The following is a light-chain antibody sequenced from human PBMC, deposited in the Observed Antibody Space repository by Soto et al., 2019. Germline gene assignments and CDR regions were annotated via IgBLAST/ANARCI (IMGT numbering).Light chain of an antibody. CDR3: QLRSHWL. V-gene: IGKV3-11*01. Sequence: EIVLTQSPATLSLSPGERATLSCRTSQSVTRYLAWYQQKPGQASRLLIYDASNRATGIPARFSGSGSGTDFTLSISSLEPEDFAVYYCQLRSHWLFGGGTKVDIK. CDR1: QSVTRY. J-gene: IGKJ4*01. CDR2: DAS.